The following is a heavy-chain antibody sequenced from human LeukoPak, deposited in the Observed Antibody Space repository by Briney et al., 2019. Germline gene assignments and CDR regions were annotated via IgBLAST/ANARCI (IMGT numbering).Heavy chain of an antibody. CDR2: IYYSGST. J-gene: IGHJ4*02. CDR1: GGSISSSSYY. Sequence: PSETLSLTCTVSGGSISSSSYYWGWIRQPPGKGLEWIGSIYYSGSTYYNPSLKSRVTISVDTSKNQFSLKLSSVTAADTAVYYCAREVRRITQSVFDYWGQGTLVTVSS. CDR3: AREVRRITQSVFDY. V-gene: IGHV4-39*02. D-gene: IGHD3-10*01.